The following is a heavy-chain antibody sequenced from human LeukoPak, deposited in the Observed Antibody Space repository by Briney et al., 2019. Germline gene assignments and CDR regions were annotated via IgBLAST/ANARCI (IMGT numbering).Heavy chain of an antibody. CDR2: IYTSGST. Sequence: PSETLSLTCTVSGGSISSGSYYWSWIRQPAGKGLEWIGRIYTSGSTNYNPSLKSRVTISVDTSKNQFSLKLSSVTAADTAVYYCARHRSSGRINWFDPWGQGTLVTVSS. V-gene: IGHV4-61*02. CDR3: ARHRSSGRINWFDP. J-gene: IGHJ5*02. CDR1: GGSISSGSYY. D-gene: IGHD3-22*01.